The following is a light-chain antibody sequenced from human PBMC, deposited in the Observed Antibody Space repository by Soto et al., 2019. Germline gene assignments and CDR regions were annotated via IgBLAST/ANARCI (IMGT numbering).Light chain of an antibody. V-gene: IGKV1-12*01. CDR2: AAS. CDR3: QQANSFPWT. CDR1: QGMNSW. Sequence: DIQMTQAPSSVSASVGDRVTMTCRARQGMNSWLAWYQQKPGKAPKLLIYAASNLQSGVPSRFSGSGSGTDFTLSISSLQPEDFATYYCQQANSFPWTFGQGTKVEIK. J-gene: IGKJ1*01.